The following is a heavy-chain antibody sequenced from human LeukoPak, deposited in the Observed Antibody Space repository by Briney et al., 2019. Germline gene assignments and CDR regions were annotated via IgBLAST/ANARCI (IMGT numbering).Heavy chain of an antibody. CDR1: GGSISSYC. J-gene: IGHJ5*02. CDR3: ARETNNWFDP. V-gene: IGHV4-59*12. CDR2: IYYSGST. Sequence: SETLSLTCTVSGGSISSYCWSWIRQPPGKGLEWIGYIYYSGSTNYNPSLKSRVTISVDTSKNQFSLKLSSVTAADAAVYYCARETNNWFDPWGQGTLVTVSS.